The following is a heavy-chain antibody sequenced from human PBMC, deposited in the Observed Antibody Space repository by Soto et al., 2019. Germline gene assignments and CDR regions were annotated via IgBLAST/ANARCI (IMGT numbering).Heavy chain of an antibody. V-gene: IGHV1-69*02. CDR1: GGTFSSYT. CDR2: IIPILGIA. D-gene: IGHD6-13*01. CDR3: ARGYSSEWNWFDP. Sequence: ASVKVSCKASGGTFSSYTISWVRQAPGQGLEWMGRIIPILGIANYAQKFQGRVTITADKSTSTAYMELSSLRSEDTAVYYCARGYSSEWNWFDPWGQGTLVTVSS. J-gene: IGHJ5*02.